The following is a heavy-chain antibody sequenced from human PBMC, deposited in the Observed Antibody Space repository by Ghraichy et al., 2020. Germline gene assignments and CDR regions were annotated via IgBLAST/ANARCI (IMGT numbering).Heavy chain of an antibody. D-gene: IGHD3-22*01. CDR2: INPNSGGT. V-gene: IGHV1-2*02. CDR1: GYTFTDYY. J-gene: IGHJ4*02. Sequence: ASVKVSCKASGYTFTDYYIHWVRQAPGQGLEWMAWINPNSGGTRYASKFQGRVTMTRDTSSDTAYMELSRLRSDDTAVYYCARPKYYHSSGYYYDVWGQGTLVTVSS. CDR3: ARPKYYHSSGYYYDV.